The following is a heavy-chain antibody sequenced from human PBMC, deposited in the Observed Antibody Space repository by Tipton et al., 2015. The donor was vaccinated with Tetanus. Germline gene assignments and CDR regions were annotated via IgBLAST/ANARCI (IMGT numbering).Heavy chain of an antibody. V-gene: IGHV4-59*05. CDR3: ARRFYDSSGYSFDI. D-gene: IGHD3-22*01. J-gene: IGHJ3*02. Sequence: TLSLTCTVSGGSISSNYWSWIRQPPGKGLEWIASFNYSGSTFYNPSLKSRVTIFVDKSKNQFSLRLSSVTAADTAVYYCARRFYDSSGYSFDIWAQGTTVTASS. CDR1: GGSISSNY. CDR2: FNYSGST.